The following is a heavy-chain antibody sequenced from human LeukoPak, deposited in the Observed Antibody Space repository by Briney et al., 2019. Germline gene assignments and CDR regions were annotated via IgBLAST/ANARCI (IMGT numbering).Heavy chain of an antibody. CDR2: INPYSGAT. CDR3: ARVEKGGSCLDY. J-gene: IGHJ4*02. Sequence: GASVKVSCKASGYTFTGYYMHWVRQAPGQGLEWMGWINPYSGATNYAQKFQGRVTMIRDTSISTAYMELSRLRSDDTAVYYCARVEKGGSCLDYWGQGTLVTVSS. V-gene: IGHV1-2*02. CDR1: GYTFTGYY. D-gene: IGHD2-15*01.